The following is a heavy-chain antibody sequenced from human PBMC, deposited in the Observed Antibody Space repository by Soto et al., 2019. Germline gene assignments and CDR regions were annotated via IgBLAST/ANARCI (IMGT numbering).Heavy chain of an antibody. CDR1: GFSLSGGGVG. V-gene: IGHV2-5*01. J-gene: IGHJ5*02. CDR2: IYWNDDR. Sequence: SGPTLVNPTPTLTLTCTFSGFSLSGGGVGVGWIRQPPGKALAWVALIYWNDDRRYSPSLKSRLTITKDTSKKQVVLTMTNMDPEDTATYYCAHKMDTVDWFGPWGRGTLVTVSS. D-gene: IGHD5-18*01. CDR3: AHKMDTVDWFGP.